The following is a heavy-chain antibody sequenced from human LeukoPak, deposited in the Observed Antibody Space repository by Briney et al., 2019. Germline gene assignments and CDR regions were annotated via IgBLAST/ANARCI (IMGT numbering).Heavy chain of an antibody. CDR3: YAIVIGG. CDR2: IKQDGSEK. CDR1: GFTFSSHW. J-gene: IGHJ4*02. Sequence: GGSLRLSCVASGFTFSSHWMHWVRQAPGKGPEWVANIKQDGSEKYYADPVKGRFTISRDNAKNSLYLQMNSLRVEDTAVYSCYAIVIGGRGQGTLVTVSS. V-gene: IGHV3-7*01. D-gene: IGHD1-26*01.